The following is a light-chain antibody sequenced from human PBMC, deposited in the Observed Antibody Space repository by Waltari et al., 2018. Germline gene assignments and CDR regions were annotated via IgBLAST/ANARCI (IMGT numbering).Light chain of an antibody. CDR1: QSVLYSSNNKNY. Sequence: DLVMTQSPDSLAVSLGERATIKCKSSQSVLYSSNNKNYLAWYQQKPGQPPKLLIYWASTRESGVPDRFSGSGSGTDFTLTISSLQAEDVAVYYCQQYYSSPDTFGQGTKLEIK. CDR2: WAS. V-gene: IGKV4-1*01. CDR3: QQYYSSPDT. J-gene: IGKJ2*01.